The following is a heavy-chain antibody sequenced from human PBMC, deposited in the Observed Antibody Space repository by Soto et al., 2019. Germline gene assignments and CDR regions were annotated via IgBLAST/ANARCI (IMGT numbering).Heavy chain of an antibody. J-gene: IGHJ6*01. V-gene: IGHV3-49*03. CDR2: IRSKAYGGTT. D-gene: IGHD3-10*01. Sequence: GGSLRLSCTASGFTFGDYAMSWFRQAPGKGLEWVGFIRSKAYGGTTEYAASVKGRFTISRDDSKSIAYLQMNSLKTEDTAVYYCTREVPITMDGMDVWGQGTTVTVSS. CDR1: GFTFGDYA. CDR3: TREVPITMDGMDV.